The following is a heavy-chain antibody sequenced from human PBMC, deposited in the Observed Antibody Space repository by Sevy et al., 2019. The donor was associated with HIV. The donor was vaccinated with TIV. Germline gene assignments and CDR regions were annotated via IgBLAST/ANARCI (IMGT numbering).Heavy chain of an antibody. CDR3: AREGCTKPHDY. J-gene: IGHJ4*02. Sequence: GGSLRLSWAASGFTFSKYSMSWVRQPPGKGLEWVSTLSFGCGEINYADSVKGRFTISRDNSQSSVYLQMNNLRPEDTAVYYCAREGCTKPHDYWGQGTLVTVSS. CDR2: LSFGCGEI. V-gene: IGHV3-23*01. CDR1: GFTFSKYS. D-gene: IGHD2-8*01.